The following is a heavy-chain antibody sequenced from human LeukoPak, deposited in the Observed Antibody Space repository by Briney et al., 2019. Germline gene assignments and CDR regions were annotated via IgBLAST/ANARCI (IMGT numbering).Heavy chain of an antibody. CDR1: GFTFSSYS. D-gene: IGHD2/OR15-2a*01. Sequence: GGTLRLSCAASGFTFSSYSMNWVRQAPGKGLEWVSSITSSNNYIYYGDSVKGRFTISRDDAKNSLFLQMNSLRAEDTATYYCARGEFGDYYYFYMDVWGKGTTVTVSS. CDR2: ITSSNNYI. V-gene: IGHV3-21*01. CDR3: ARGEFGDYYYFYMDV. J-gene: IGHJ6*03.